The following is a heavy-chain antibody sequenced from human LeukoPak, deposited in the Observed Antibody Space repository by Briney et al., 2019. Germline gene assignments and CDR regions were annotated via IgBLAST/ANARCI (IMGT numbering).Heavy chain of an antibody. CDR1: GFIVSSNY. J-gene: IGHJ4*02. V-gene: IGHV3-53*01. Sequence: GSLRLSCAASGFIVSSNYMSWVRQAPGKGLEWLSDIYSGGNTYYADSVKGRFTISRDNAKNSLYLQMNSLRAEDTAVYYCARDRAHYDFWSGYLVDYWGQGTLVTVSS. D-gene: IGHD3-3*01. CDR2: IYSGGNT. CDR3: ARDRAHYDFWSGYLVDY.